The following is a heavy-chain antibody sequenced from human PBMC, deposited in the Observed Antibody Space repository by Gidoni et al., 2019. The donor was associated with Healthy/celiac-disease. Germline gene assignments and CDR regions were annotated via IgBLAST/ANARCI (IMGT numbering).Heavy chain of an antibody. D-gene: IGHD3-10*01. CDR1: GYTFTSYY. CDR2: INPSGGST. V-gene: IGHV1-46*01. J-gene: IGHJ4*02. CDR3: ASWGGGTYGSGSYQAPGFDY. Sequence: QVQLVQSGAEVKKPGASVKVSCKASGYTFTSYYLHWVRQAPGQGLEWMGIINPSGGSTSYAQKFQGRVTMTRDTSTSTVYIELSSLRSEDTAVYYWASWGGGTYGSGSYQAPGFDYWGQGTLVTVSS.